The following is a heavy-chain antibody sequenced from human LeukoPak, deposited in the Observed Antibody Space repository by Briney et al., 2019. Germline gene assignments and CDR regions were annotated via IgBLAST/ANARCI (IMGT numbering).Heavy chain of an antibody. CDR2: IWYDGSNK. Sequence: GGSLRLSCAASGFTFSSYGMHWVRQAPGKGLEWVAVIWYDGSNKYYADSVKGRFTISRDNSKNTLYLQMNSLRAEDTAVYYCARGDYYGSRGDYWGQGTLVTVSS. CDR3: ARGDYYGSRGDY. CDR1: GFTFSSYG. J-gene: IGHJ4*02. D-gene: IGHD3-10*01. V-gene: IGHV3-33*01.